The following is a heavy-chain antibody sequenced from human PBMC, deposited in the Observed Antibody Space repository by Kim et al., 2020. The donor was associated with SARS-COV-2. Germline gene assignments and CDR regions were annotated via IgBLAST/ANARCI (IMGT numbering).Heavy chain of an antibody. D-gene: IGHD2-2*02. Sequence: SETLSLTCTVSGGSISSGGYYWSWIRQHPGKGLEWIGYIYYSGSTYYNPSLKSRVTISVDTSKNQFSLKLSSVTAADTAVYYCARDRAYCSSTSCYMGGDFAYYYYGMDVWGQGTMVTVS. CDR3: ARDRAYCSSTSCYMGGDFAYYYYGMDV. J-gene: IGHJ6*02. CDR1: GGSISSGGYY. CDR2: IYYSGST. V-gene: IGHV4-31*03.